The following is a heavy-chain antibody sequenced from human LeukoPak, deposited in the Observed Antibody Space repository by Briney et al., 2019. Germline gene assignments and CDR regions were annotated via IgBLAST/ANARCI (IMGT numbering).Heavy chain of an antibody. Sequence: GGSLRLSCAASGFAFSSYSMNWVRQGPGKGLEWVSYISSSSSTIYYAGSVKGRFTISRDNAKNSLYLQMNSLRAEDTAVYYCARDGYCSGSSCYSTTDYWGQGTLVTVSS. J-gene: IGHJ4*02. CDR2: ISSSSSTI. CDR3: ARDGYCSGSSCYSTTDY. V-gene: IGHV3-48*04. CDR1: GFAFSSYS. D-gene: IGHD2-15*01.